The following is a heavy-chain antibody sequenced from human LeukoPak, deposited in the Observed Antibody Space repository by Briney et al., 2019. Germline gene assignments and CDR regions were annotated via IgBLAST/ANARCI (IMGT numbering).Heavy chain of an antibody. Sequence: PGGSLRLSCAASGFTFSTYAMNWVRQAPGKGLEWVSYISSSGSIIYYAESVKGRFTISRDNAKNSLYLQMNSLRAEDTAVYHCASGHLYYYYYGMDVWGQGTTVTVSS. J-gene: IGHJ6*02. CDR2: ISSSGSII. V-gene: IGHV3-48*03. CDR3: ASGHLYYYYYGMDV. CDR1: GFTFSTYA.